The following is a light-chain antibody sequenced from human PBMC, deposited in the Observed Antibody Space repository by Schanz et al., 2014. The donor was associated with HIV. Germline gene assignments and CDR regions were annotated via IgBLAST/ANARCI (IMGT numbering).Light chain of an antibody. CDR1: QSIDKKN. V-gene: IGKV3D-15*01. J-gene: IGKJ1*01. CDR3: QQYDNWPRT. Sequence: EIVLTQSPGTLSLSPGERAALSYRASQSIDKKNLAWYQQKPGQAPRLLIYDTSGRATGIPARFSGSGSGTEFTLTISSLQSEDFAVYYCQQYDNWPRTFGQGTKVEF. CDR2: DTS.